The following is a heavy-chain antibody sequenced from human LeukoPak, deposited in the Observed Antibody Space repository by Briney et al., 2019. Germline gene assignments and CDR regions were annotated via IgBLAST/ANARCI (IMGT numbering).Heavy chain of an antibody. Sequence: PGGSLRLSCAASGFTFSGYGMHWVRQAPGKGLEWEAFIRNDGSNKYYAGSMKGRFTISRDNSKNTLYLQINSLRTEDTAIYYCAKDDILTGYSLDYWGQGTLVTVSS. CDR3: AKDDILTGYSLDY. CDR1: GFTFSGYG. CDR2: IRNDGSNK. V-gene: IGHV3-30*02. J-gene: IGHJ4*02. D-gene: IGHD3-9*01.